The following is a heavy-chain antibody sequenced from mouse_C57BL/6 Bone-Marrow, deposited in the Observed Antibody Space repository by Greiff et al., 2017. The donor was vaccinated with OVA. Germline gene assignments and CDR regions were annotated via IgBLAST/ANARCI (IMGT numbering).Heavy chain of an antibody. CDR2: ISNLAYSI. J-gene: IGHJ3*01. D-gene: IGHD1-1*01. CDR1: GFTFSDYG. CDR3: ARHLLRYGSSPGFAY. V-gene: IGHV5-15*01. Sequence: EVKLVESGGGLVQPGGSLKLSCAASGFTFSDYGMAWVRQAPRKGPEWVAFISNLAYSIYYADTVTGRFTISSENAKNTLYLEMSSLRSEDTAMYYCARHLLRYGSSPGFAYWGQGTLVTVSA.